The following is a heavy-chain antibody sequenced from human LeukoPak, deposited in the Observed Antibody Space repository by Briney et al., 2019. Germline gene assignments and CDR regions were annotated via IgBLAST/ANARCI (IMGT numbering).Heavy chain of an antibody. CDR3: ARLSSGSSTWYDIDY. V-gene: IGHV4-59*08. Sequence: SETLSLTCTVSGGSISSFYWSWIRQPPGKGLEWIGFIYYSGSTNYNPSLKSRVTISVDTSKNQFSLKLNSVTAADTAVYYCARLSSGSSTWYDIDYWGQGTLVTVSS. D-gene: IGHD6-13*01. J-gene: IGHJ4*02. CDR2: IYYSGST. CDR1: GGSISSFY.